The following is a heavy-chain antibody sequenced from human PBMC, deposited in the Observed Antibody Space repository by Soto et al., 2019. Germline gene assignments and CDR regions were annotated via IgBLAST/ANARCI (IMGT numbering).Heavy chain of an antibody. D-gene: IGHD4-17*01. CDR1: GYTFTHYG. Sequence: QVQLVQSGAEVKKPGASVKVSCRASGYTFTHYGITWVRQAPRLGLEWLGWINPDNGGKPTVQRLHDRLTFTTDRSPTTAYMELRSLIYDDTAVYYCAKDLDDGGRYWYFDLWGRGTLVTVSS. J-gene: IGHJ2*01. CDR3: AKDLDDGGRYWYFDL. CDR2: INPDNGGK. V-gene: IGHV1-18*01.